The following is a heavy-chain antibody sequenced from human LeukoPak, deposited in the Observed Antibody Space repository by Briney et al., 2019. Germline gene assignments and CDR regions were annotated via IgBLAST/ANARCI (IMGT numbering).Heavy chain of an antibody. CDR1: GFTFSSYA. Sequence: PGGSLRLSCAASGFTFSSYAMSWVRQAPGKGLEWVSAISGSGGSTYYADSVKGRFTISRDNSKNTLYLQMNSLRAEATAVYYCAKDRRVLRYFDSFDYWGQGTLVTVSS. D-gene: IGHD3-9*01. V-gene: IGHV3-23*01. J-gene: IGHJ4*02. CDR2: ISGSGGST. CDR3: AKDRRVLRYFDSFDY.